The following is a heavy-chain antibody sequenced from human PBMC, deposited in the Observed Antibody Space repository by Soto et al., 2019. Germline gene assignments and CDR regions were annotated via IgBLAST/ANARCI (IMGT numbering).Heavy chain of an antibody. CDR3: ASSVAAAAYYYGMDV. V-gene: IGHV1-69*06. CDR1: GGTFSSYA. Sequence: SVKVSCKASGGTFSSYAISWVRQAPGQGLEWMGGIIPIFGTANYAQKFQGRVTITADKSTSTAYMELSNLRSEDTAVYYCASSVAAAAYYYGMDVWGQGTTVTVSS. D-gene: IGHD6-13*01. J-gene: IGHJ6*02. CDR2: IIPIFGTA.